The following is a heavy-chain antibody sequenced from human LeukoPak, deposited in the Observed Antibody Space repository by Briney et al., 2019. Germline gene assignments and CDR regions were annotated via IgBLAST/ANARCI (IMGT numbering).Heavy chain of an antibody. Sequence: GGSLRLSCAASGFTFSSYWMNWVRQAPGKGLVWVSRIASDVSSTTYADSVKGRFSISRDNAKNTLYLQMNSLRVEDTAVYYCARGRPHGNDYWGQGTLVTVSS. D-gene: IGHD4-23*01. V-gene: IGHV3-74*01. CDR2: IASDVSST. CDR3: ARGRPHGNDY. CDR1: GFTFSSYW. J-gene: IGHJ4*02.